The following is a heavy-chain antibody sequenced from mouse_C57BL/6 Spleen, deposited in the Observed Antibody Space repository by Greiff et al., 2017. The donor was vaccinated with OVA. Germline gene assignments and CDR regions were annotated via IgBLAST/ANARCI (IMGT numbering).Heavy chain of an antibody. V-gene: IGHV3-6*01. CDR2: ISYDGSN. CDR3: ARGVGYDGYYDY. CDR1: GYSITSGYY. D-gene: IGHD2-3*01. J-gene: IGHJ2*01. Sequence: EVQLVESGPGLVKPSQSLSLTCSVTGYSITSGYYWNWIRQFPGNKLEWMGYISYDGSNNYNPSLKNRISITRDTSKNQFFLKLNSVTTEDTATYYCARGVGYDGYYDYWGQGTTLTVSS.